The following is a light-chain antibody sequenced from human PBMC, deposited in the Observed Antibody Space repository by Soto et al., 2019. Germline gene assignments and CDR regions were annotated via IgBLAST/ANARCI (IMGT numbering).Light chain of an antibody. CDR1: QSISTR. Sequence: EIVMTQSPATLSVSPGERATLSCWASQSISTRLGWYQQKPGQAPSLLIYGASSRATGIPDRFSGSGSGTDFTLTISRLEPEDFAVYYCQQYGNSKTFGQGTKVDIK. CDR3: QQYGNSKT. V-gene: IGKV3-20*01. CDR2: GAS. J-gene: IGKJ1*01.